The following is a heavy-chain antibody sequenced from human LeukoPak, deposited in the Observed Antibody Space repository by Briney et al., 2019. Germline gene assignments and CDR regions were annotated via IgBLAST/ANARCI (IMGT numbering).Heavy chain of an antibody. CDR3: PRVLGYDSSGYRSYWYFDL. D-gene: IGHD3-22*01. J-gene: IGHJ2*01. CDR2: MNTDGTKI. Sequence: PGGSLRLSCAASGFNFSNYWMHWVRQAPGKGLVWVSRMNTDGTKINYADFAKGRFTISRDNAKNTLYLQMDSLRVEDTAVYYCPRVLGYDSSGYRSYWYFDLWGRGTLVTVSS. V-gene: IGHV3-74*01. CDR1: GFNFSNYW.